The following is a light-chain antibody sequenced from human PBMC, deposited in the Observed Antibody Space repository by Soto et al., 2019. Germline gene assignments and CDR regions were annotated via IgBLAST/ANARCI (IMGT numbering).Light chain of an antibody. CDR3: QQYNSYWT. J-gene: IGKJ1*01. Sequence: DIQMTQSPSTLSASVGDRVTITCRASQSISSWLAWYQQKPGKAPKLLIYGASSLESGVPSRFSGRGSGTEFTLTISSLQPDDFATYYCQQYNSYWTFGQGTKV. CDR2: GAS. V-gene: IGKV1-5*01. CDR1: QSISSW.